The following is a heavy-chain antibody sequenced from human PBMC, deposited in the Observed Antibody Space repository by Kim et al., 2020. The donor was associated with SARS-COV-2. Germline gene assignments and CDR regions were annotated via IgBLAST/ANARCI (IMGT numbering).Heavy chain of an antibody. J-gene: IGHJ6*02. V-gene: IGHV4-34*01. Sequence: RVTISVDTSKNQFSLKLSSVTAADTAVYYCARGEYDSSSHRHYYYYGMDVWGQGTTVTVSS. CDR3: ARGEYDSSSHRHYYYYGMDV. D-gene: IGHD6-6*01.